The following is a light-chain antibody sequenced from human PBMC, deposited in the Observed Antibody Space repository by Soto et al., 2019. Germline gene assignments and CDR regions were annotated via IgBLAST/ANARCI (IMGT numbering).Light chain of an antibody. CDR3: AAWDDSLNGLL. J-gene: IGLJ2*01. V-gene: IGLV1-44*01. CDR2: SNN. CDR1: SSNIGSNT. Sequence: QSVLTQSPSASGTPGQRVTISCSGSSSNIGSNTVNWYQQLPGTAPKLLIYSNNQRPSVVPDRFSGSRSGTSASLAISGLQSEDEADYYCAAWDDSLNGLLIGGGTKLTVL.